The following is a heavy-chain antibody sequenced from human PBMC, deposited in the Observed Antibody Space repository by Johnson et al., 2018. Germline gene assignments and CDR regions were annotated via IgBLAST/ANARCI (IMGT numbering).Heavy chain of an antibody. CDR3: ARYFYDSSAYPKYLQH. D-gene: IGHD3-22*01. Sequence: VQLVESGGGVVQPGRSLRLSCAASGFTFSSYGMHWVRQAPGKGLEWVAVMSFGESNKYYADSVKGRFTISRDNSMDTLYLQMNSLIPEDTAVFFCARYFYDSSAYPKYLQHWGQGTLVTVSS. J-gene: IGHJ1*01. CDR1: GFTFSSYG. CDR2: MSFGESNK. V-gene: IGHV3-30*03.